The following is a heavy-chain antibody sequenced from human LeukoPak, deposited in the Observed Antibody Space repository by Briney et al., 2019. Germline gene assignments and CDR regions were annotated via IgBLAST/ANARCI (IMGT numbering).Heavy chain of an antibody. D-gene: IGHD3-10*01. V-gene: IGHV3-23*01. CDR1: GFTFSNYA. CDR3: AKDRFGSGSTTDY. J-gene: IGHJ4*02. CDR2: ISGSGGNT. Sequence: GASPRLSCAASGFTFSNYAMSWVRQAPGKGLEWVSSISGSGGNTYYADSVKGRFTISRDNSKNTLDLQMNSLRVEDTAVYYCAKDRFGSGSTTDYWGQGTLVTVSS.